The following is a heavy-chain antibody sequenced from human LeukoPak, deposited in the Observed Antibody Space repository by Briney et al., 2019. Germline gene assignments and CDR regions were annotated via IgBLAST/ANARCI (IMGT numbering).Heavy chain of an antibody. CDR1: GFTFSDYY. J-gene: IGHJ4*02. Sequence: GGSLRLSCAASGFTFSDYYMSWIRQAPGKGLEWVSYISSSGSTIYYADSVKGRFTISGDNAKDSLYLQMNSLRAEDTAVYYCARDRVAGYTTYWGQGTLVTVSS. CDR3: ARDRVAGYTTY. CDR2: ISSSGSTI. D-gene: IGHD6-19*01. V-gene: IGHV3-11*01.